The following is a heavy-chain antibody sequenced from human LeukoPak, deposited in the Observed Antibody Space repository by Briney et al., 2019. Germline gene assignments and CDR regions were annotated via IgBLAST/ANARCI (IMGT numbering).Heavy chain of an antibody. CDR1: GYSFTTNW. CDR2: IYPGDSDT. Sequence: GESLKISCKGSGYSFTTNWIGWVRQMPGKGLEWMGIIYPGDSDTRYSPSFQGQVTISADKSISTAYLQWSSLKASDTAMYYCARRPKPGLGGWNSGSYWALFDYWGQGTLVTVSS. J-gene: IGHJ4*02. V-gene: IGHV5-51*01. CDR3: ARRPKPGLGGWNSGSYWALFDY. D-gene: IGHD1-26*01.